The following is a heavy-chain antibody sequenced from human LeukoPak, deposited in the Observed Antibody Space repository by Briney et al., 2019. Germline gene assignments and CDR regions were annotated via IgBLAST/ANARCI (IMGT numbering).Heavy chain of an antibody. V-gene: IGHV1-2*02. D-gene: IGHD2-8*01. J-gene: IGHJ6*03. CDR2: INPKSGGT. CDR3: ARNADIYNYYMDV. Sequence: ASVKVSCKASGYTFTGYYMHWVRQAPGQGLEWMGWINPKSGGTNYAQKFQGRVSMTRDTSISTAYMELSRLRSDDTAVYYCARNADIYNYYMDVWAKGTTVTVSS. CDR1: GYTFTGYY.